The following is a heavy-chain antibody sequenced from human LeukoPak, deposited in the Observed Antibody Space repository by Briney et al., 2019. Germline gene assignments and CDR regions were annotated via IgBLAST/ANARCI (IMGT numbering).Heavy chain of an antibody. J-gene: IGHJ4*02. CDR2: IYSGGNT. V-gene: IGHV3-66*02. D-gene: IGHD1-7*01. CDR1: GFSVSSNY. CDR3: ALRGDITGTSLPQSIDY. Sequence: GSLRLSCAASGFSVSSNYIYWVRQALGKGLEWVSVIYSGGNTYYADSVKGRFTISRDTSKNMLYLQMNSLRPEDTAVYHCALRGDITGTSLPQSIDYWGQGTLVTVSS.